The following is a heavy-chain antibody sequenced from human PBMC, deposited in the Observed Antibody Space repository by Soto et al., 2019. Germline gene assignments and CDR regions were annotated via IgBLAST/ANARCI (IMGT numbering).Heavy chain of an antibody. Sequence: PSETLSLTCTVSGGSISSGDYYWSWIRQPPGKGLEWIGYIYYSGSTYYNPSLKSRVTISVDTSMNQFSLKLSSVTAADTAVYYCASAHGGNSDFDYWGQGTLVTVSS. V-gene: IGHV4-30-4*01. CDR1: GGSISSGDYY. D-gene: IGHD2-21*02. J-gene: IGHJ4*02. CDR3: ASAHGGNSDFDY. CDR2: IYYSGST.